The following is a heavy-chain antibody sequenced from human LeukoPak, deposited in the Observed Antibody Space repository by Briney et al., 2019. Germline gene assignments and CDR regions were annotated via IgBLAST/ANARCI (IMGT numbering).Heavy chain of an antibody. J-gene: IGHJ4*02. V-gene: IGHV3-30-3*01. CDR1: GFTFSSYA. CDR3: ARGFVLGAAKNYFDY. Sequence: GSLRLSCAASGFTFSSYAMHWVRQAPGKGLEWVAVLSYDGSNKYYADSVKGRFTISRDNSKNTLSLQMDSLRAEDTALYYCARGFVLGAAKNYFDYWGQGALVTVSS. CDR2: LSYDGSNK. D-gene: IGHD2-21*02.